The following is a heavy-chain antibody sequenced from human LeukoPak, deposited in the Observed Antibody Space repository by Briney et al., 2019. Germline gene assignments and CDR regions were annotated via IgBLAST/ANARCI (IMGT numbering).Heavy chain of an antibody. V-gene: IGHV3-48*03. CDR1: GFTFNSYE. Sequence: GGSLRLSCAASGFTFNSYEMNWVRQAPWKGLEWVSYISSSGSSIYYADSVKGRFTISRDNAKNSLYLQMNSLRAEDTAVYYCAREPGYNYGTDYWGQGTLVTVSS. CDR3: AREPGYNYGTDY. D-gene: IGHD5-18*01. J-gene: IGHJ4*02. CDR2: ISSSGSSI.